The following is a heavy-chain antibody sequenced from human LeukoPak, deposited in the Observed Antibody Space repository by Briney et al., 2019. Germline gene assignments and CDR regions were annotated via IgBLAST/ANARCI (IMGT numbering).Heavy chain of an antibody. Sequence: PGGSLRLSCAASGFTFSSYGMHSVRQAPGKGLEWVAFIRYDGSNKYYADSVKGRFTISRDNSKNTLYLQMNSLRAEDTAVYYCAKEGTITMIVVVTTSFDYWGQGTLVTVSS. CDR1: GFTFSSYG. D-gene: IGHD3-22*01. J-gene: IGHJ4*02. CDR3: AKEGTITMIVVVTTSFDY. V-gene: IGHV3-30*02. CDR2: IRYDGSNK.